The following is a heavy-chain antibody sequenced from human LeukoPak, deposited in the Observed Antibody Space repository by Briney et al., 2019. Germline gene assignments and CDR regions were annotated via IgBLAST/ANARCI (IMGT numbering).Heavy chain of an antibody. Sequence: GGSLRLSCAASGFTFRNYAMTWVRQAPGKGLEWVSGISGRGGGTYYAEFVKGRFTISRDNSKNTLFLQMNSLRAEDTALYCCAQYSGHFDYWGQGTLVTVSS. CDR2: ISGRGGGT. D-gene: IGHD1-26*01. V-gene: IGHV3-23*01. J-gene: IGHJ4*02. CDR1: GFTFRNYA. CDR3: AQYSGHFDY.